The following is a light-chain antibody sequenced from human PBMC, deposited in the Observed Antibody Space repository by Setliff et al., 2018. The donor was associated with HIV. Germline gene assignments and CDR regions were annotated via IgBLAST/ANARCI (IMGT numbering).Light chain of an antibody. CDR1: SSDVGGYSY. Sequence: QSALTQPASVSGSPGQSITISCTGTSSDVGGYSYVSWYQQHPGKAPKLIISEVNNRPSGVSNRFSGSKSGNTASLTISGLQAEDEADYYCSSYAITNTLLFGTGTKVTVL. V-gene: IGLV2-14*01. J-gene: IGLJ1*01. CDR3: SSYAITNTLL. CDR2: EVN.